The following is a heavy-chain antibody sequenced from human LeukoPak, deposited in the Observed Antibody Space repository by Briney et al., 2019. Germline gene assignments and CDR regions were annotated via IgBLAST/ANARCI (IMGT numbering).Heavy chain of an antibody. CDR3: ARGGLGYCSGGSCYRGGFDP. CDR1: GGTFSSYA. V-gene: IGHV1-69*06. J-gene: IGHJ5*02. D-gene: IGHD2-15*01. Sequence: GSSVKVSCKASGGTFSSYAISWVRQAPGQGLEWMGGIIPIFGTANYAQKFQGRVTITADKSTSTAYMELSSLRSEDTAVYYCARGGLGYCSGGSCYRGGFDPWGQGTLVTVSS. CDR2: IIPIFGTA.